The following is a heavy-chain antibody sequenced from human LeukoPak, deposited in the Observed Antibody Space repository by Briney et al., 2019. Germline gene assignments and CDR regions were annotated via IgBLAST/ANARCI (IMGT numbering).Heavy chain of an antibody. V-gene: IGHV3-72*01. CDR3: VREKVGDVCDY. CDR1: GFMFSDHY. D-gene: IGHD1-26*01. J-gene: IGHJ4*02. Sequence: GGSLRLSCAGSGFMFSDHYMEWVRQAPGKGLEWVGGSRNKANGYSTEYAASVKGRFTISRDLSENSLYLQMNSLKTEDTAVYYCVREKVGDVCDYWGQGTLVTVSS. CDR2: SRNKANGYST.